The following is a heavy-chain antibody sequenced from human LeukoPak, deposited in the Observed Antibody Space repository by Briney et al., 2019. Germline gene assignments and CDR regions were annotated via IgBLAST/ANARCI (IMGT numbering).Heavy chain of an antibody. V-gene: IGHV5-51*03. CDR3: ARSDDCVWGSYRYTPFDY. D-gene: IGHD3-16*02. CDR2: IYPGDSDT. Sequence: GESLTISCTGSGYTFTSYWIGWVRQMPGKGLEWMGIIYPGDSDTRYSPSFQGQVTISADKSTSTAYLQWSSLKASDTAMYYCARSDDCVWGSYRYTPFDYWGQGTLVTVSS. J-gene: IGHJ4*02. CDR1: GYTFTSYW.